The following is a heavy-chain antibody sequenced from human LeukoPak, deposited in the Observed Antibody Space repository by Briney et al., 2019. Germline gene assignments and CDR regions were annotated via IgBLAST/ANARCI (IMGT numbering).Heavy chain of an antibody. Sequence: PSETLSLTCTVSGGSISSSSYYWGWIRQPPGKGLEWIGSIYYSGSTYYNPSLKSRVTISVDTSKNQFSLKLSSVTAADTAVYYCAAGDPTITMIEDYDYWGQGTLVTVSS. CDR2: IYYSGST. CDR1: GGSISSSSYY. D-gene: IGHD3-22*01. CDR3: AAGDPTITMIEDYDY. J-gene: IGHJ4*02. V-gene: IGHV4-39*01.